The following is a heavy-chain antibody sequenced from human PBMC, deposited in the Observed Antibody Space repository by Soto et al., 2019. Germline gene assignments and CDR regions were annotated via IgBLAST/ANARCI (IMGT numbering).Heavy chain of an antibody. CDR1: GGSFSSYA. CDR2: IIPIFGTA. J-gene: IGHJ6*02. D-gene: IGHD5-12*01. Sequence: PVKVSCKASGGSFSSYAICWLRQAHGQGLEWMGGIIPIFGTANYAQKFQGRVTITADESTSTAYMELSSLRSEDTAVYYCARDHSGYDQGSYYYYGMDVWGQGTTVTVSS. V-gene: IGHV1-69*01. CDR3: ARDHSGYDQGSYYYYGMDV.